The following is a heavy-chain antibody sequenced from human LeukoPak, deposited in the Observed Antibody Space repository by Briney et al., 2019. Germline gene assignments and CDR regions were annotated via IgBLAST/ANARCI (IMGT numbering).Heavy chain of an antibody. V-gene: IGHV2-5*02. Sequence: ESGPTLVNPTQTLTLTCTSSGFSLTTSGVGVGWIRQPPGKALGWLALIYWDDDKRYNTSLKSRVTITKDTSKNQVVLTMTNMDPVDTATYYCSRTRRGQIGWTNDYWGQGTLVTVSS. CDR3: SRTRRGQIGWTNDY. CDR2: IYWDDDK. J-gene: IGHJ4*02. D-gene: IGHD6-19*01. CDR1: GFSLTTSGVG.